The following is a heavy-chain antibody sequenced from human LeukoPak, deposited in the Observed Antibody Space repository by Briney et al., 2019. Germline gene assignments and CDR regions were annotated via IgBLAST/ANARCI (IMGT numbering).Heavy chain of an antibody. Sequence: GGSLRPSCAASGFTFSSYSMNWVRQAPGKGLEWVSSISSSSSYIYYADSVKGRFTISRDNAKNSLYLQMNSLRAEDTAVYYCARGKARGIVMVRGDSYFDYWGQGTLVTVSS. J-gene: IGHJ4*02. CDR1: GFTFSSYS. CDR2: ISSSSSYI. CDR3: ARGKARGIVMVRGDSYFDY. V-gene: IGHV3-21*01. D-gene: IGHD3-10*01.